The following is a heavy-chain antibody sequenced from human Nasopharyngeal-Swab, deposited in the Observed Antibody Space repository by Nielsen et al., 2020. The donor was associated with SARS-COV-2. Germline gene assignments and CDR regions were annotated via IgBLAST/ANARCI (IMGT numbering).Heavy chain of an antibody. J-gene: IGHJ4*02. Sequence: SVKASCKASGGTFSSYAISWVRQAPGQGLEWMGRIIPILGIANYAQKFQGRVTITADKSTSTAYMELSSLRSEDTAVYYCARGYYDILTGYYGPSYYFDYWGQGTLVTVSS. CDR3: ARGYYDILTGYYGPSYYFDY. CDR2: IIPILGIA. V-gene: IGHV1-69*04. D-gene: IGHD3-9*01. CDR1: GGTFSSYA.